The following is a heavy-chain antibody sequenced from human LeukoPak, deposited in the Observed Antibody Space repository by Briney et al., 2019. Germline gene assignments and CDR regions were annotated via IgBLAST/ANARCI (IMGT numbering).Heavy chain of an antibody. CDR2: INSDGSST. CDR1: GFTFSSYW. V-gene: IGHV3-74*01. CDR3: ASLVIAIPNDY. D-gene: IGHD2-21*01. Sequence: GGSLRLSCVASGFTFSSYWMHWVRQAPGKGLVWVSRINSDGSSTSYADSVKGRFTISRDNAKDTLYLQMNSLRAEDTAVYYCASLVIAIPNDYWGRGTLVTVSS. J-gene: IGHJ4*02.